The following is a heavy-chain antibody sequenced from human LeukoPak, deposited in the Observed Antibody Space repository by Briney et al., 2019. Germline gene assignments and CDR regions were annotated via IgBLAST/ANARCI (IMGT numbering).Heavy chain of an antibody. CDR1: GGSISSGSYY. Sequence: SQTLSLTCTVSGGSISSGSYYWSWIRQPAGKGLEWIGRIYTSGSTNYNPSLKSRVTISVDTSKNQFSLKLSSVTAADTAVYYCARQLRTVVQGGWFDPWGQGTLVTVSS. D-gene: IGHD2-2*01. J-gene: IGHJ5*02. V-gene: IGHV4-61*02. CDR3: ARQLRTVVQGGWFDP. CDR2: IYTSGST.